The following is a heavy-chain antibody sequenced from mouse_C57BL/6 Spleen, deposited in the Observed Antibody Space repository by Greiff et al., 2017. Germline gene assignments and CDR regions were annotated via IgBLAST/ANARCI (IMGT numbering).Heavy chain of an antibody. CDR1: GFTFSSYT. V-gene: IGHV5-9*01. D-gene: IGHD3-2*02. CDR2: ISGGGGNT. J-gene: IGHJ3*01. CDR3: ARHGSSGSSFAY. Sequence: VQLKESGGGLVKPGGSLKLSCAASGFTFSSYTMSWVRQTPEKRLEWVATISGGGGNTYYPDRVKGRFTIARDNAKNTLYLQMSSLRSEDTALYYCARHGSSGSSFAYWGQGTLVTVSA.